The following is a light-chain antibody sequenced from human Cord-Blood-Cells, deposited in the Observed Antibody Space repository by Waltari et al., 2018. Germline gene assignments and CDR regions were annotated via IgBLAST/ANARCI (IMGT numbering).Light chain of an antibody. CDR3: QQYNNWPIT. CDR2: GAS. V-gene: IGKV3-15*01. J-gene: IGKJ5*01. Sequence: EIVMTHSPATLSVYPGERATLSCRASQSVSSNLAWYQQKPGQAPRLLIYGASTRATGIPARFSGSGSGTDFTLTISSLQSEDFAVYYCQQYNNWPITFGQGTRLEIK. CDR1: QSVSSN.